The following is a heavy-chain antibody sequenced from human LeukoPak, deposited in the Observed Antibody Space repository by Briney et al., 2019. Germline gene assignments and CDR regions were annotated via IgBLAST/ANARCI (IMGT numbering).Heavy chain of an antibody. Sequence: PGGSLRLSCAASGFTFSSYWMTWVRRAPGKGLEWVANINQDGSERSYVDSVKGRFTTSRDNAKNSLYLQMNSLRAEDTAMYYCARDSGWTRYFDYWGRGTLVTVSS. CDR1: GFTFSSYW. V-gene: IGHV3-7*01. J-gene: IGHJ4*02. CDR3: ARDSGWTRYFDY. CDR2: INQDGSER. D-gene: IGHD6-19*01.